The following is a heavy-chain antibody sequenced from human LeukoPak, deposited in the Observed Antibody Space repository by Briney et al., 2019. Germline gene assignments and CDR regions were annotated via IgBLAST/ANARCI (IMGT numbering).Heavy chain of an antibody. D-gene: IGHD1-26*01. CDR3: ARDQEYSGSYYRYFDF. Sequence: PSETLSLTCTVSGGSLSSYYWSWIRQPPGKGLEWIGYIYSRGLTRGSTNYNPSLKSRVTLSVDTSKNQFSLKLSSVTAVDTAVYYCARDQEYSGSYYRYFDFWGQGALVTVSS. CDR2: IYSRGLTRGST. J-gene: IGHJ4*02. V-gene: IGHV4-59*01. CDR1: GGSLSSYY.